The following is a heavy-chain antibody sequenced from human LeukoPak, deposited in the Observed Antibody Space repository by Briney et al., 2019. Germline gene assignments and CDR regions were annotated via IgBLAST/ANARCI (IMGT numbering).Heavy chain of an antibody. V-gene: IGHV3-9*01. D-gene: IGHD1-26*01. Sequence: GGSLRLSCAASGFTFDDYAMRWVRQAPGKGLEWVSGISWNSGSIGYADSVKGRFTISRDNAKNSLYLQMNSLRAEDTALYYCAKDMGGATYYYYGMDVWGQGTTVTVSS. CDR2: ISWNSGSI. CDR3: AKDMGGATYYYYGMDV. CDR1: GFTFDDYA. J-gene: IGHJ6*02.